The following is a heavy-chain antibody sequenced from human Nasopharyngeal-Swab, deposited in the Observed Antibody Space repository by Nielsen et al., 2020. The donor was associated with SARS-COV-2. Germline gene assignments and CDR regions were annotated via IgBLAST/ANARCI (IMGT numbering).Heavy chain of an antibody. CDR2: IYYSGST. J-gene: IGHJ6*03. CDR1: GGSISSYY. CDR3: ARHEGSTIFGVVIISYMDV. D-gene: IGHD3-3*01. V-gene: IGHV4-59*08. Sequence: SETLSLTCTVSGGSISSYYWSWIRQPPGKGLDWIGYIYYSGSTNYNPSLKSRVTISVDTSKNQFSLKLSSVTAADTAVYYCARHEGSTIFGVVIISYMDVWGKGTTVTVSS.